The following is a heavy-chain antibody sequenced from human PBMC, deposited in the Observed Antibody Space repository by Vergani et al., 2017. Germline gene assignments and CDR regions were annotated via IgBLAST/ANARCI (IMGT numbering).Heavy chain of an antibody. V-gene: IGHV1-18*01. Sequence: VQMVQSGAEVKKPGASVKVSCKASGYTFTSYGISWVRQAPGQGLEWMGWISAYNGNTNYAQKLQGRVTMTTDTSTSTAYMELRSLRSDDTAVYYCAREGYSGYDSPYYYGMDLWGQVTTVTVSS. D-gene: IGHD5-12*01. CDR1: GYTFTSYG. CDR2: ISAYNGNT. CDR3: AREGYSGYDSPYYYGMDL. J-gene: IGHJ6*02.